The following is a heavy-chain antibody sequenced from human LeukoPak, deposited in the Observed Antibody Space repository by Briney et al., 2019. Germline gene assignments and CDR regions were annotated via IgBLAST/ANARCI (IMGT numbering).Heavy chain of an antibody. CDR3: VEGGTPDN. CDR2: ISTSSNYI. D-gene: IGHD3-16*01. V-gene: IGHV3-21*01. J-gene: IGHJ4*02. CDR1: GFTFSSYA. Sequence: GGSLRLSCAASGFTFSSYAMNWVRQAPGKGLEWVSYISTSSNYIYYADSVKGRFTISRDNAKNSLYLQMNSLRAEDTAVYYCVEGGTPDNWGQGTLVTVSS.